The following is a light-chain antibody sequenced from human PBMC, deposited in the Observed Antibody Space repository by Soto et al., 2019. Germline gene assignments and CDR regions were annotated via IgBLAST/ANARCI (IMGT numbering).Light chain of an antibody. Sequence: EIVLTQSPGTLSLSLGERATLSCRASQSVSSSYLAWYQQKPGQAPRLLIYGASSRATGIPDRFSGSGSGTDFTLTISRLEPEDFAVYYCQQYSSSPPMYTFGQGTKLEIK. CDR1: QSVSSSY. V-gene: IGKV3-20*01. CDR2: GAS. CDR3: QQYSSSPPMYT. J-gene: IGKJ2*01.